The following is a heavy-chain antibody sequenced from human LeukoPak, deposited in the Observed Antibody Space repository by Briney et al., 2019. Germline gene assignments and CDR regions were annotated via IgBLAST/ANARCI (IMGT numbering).Heavy chain of an antibody. J-gene: IGHJ6*03. CDR2: MNPDTDKT. CDR1: GYTFTSYG. V-gene: IGHV1-8*02. D-gene: IGHD3-10*01. CDR3: ARGLITMIRGVLPQYYYYYMDV. Sequence: ASVKVSCKASGYTFTSYGISWVRQATGQGLEWMGWMNPDTDKTGYAEKFQGRVTLTRNTSVSTAYMELSSLTSEDTAVYYCARGLITMIRGVLPQYYYYYMDVWGKGTTVTISS.